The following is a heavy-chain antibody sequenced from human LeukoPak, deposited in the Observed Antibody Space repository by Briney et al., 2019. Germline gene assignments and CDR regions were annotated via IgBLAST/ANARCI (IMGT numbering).Heavy chain of an antibody. V-gene: IGHV3-74*01. J-gene: IGHJ4*02. CDR1: GFIFTDYW. CDR2: ISGDGRGT. CDR3: GRSAIGTYYRDY. D-gene: IGHD1-26*01. Sequence: GGSMRLSCAASGFIFTDYWMHWVRQGPGKELVWLARISGDGRGTTYADSVKGRFTISRDNARSTAFLQMNSLRADDTAVYFCGRSAIGTYYRDYWGQGILVTVSS.